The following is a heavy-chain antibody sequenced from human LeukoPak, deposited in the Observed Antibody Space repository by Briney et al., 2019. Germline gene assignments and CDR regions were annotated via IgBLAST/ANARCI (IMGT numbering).Heavy chain of an antibody. CDR1: GFTFDDYA. V-gene: IGHV3-9*01. CDR3: ARDAMLRGVRRYNYGMDV. D-gene: IGHD3-10*01. CDR2: ISWNSGSI. Sequence: GGSLRLSCAASGFTFDDYAMHWVRQAPGKGLEGVSGISWNSGSIGYADSVKGRLTISRDSSKNTLYLQMNGLRVDDTAVYYCARDAMLRGVRRYNYGMDVWGQGTTVTVSS. J-gene: IGHJ6*02.